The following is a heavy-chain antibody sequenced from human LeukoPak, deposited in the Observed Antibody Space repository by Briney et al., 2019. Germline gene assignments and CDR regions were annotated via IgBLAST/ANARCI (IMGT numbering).Heavy chain of an antibody. CDR1: GFTVSSNY. D-gene: IGHD3-22*01. CDR2: IYSGGST. V-gene: IGHV3-53*04. J-gene: IGHJ4*02. CDR3: ARANHYDSSGAFDY. Sequence: AGGSLRLSCAASGFTVSSNYMSWVRQAPGKGLEWVSVIYSGGSTYYADSVKGRFTISRHNSKDTLYLQMNSLRAEDTAVYYCARANHYDSSGAFDYWGQGTLVTVSS.